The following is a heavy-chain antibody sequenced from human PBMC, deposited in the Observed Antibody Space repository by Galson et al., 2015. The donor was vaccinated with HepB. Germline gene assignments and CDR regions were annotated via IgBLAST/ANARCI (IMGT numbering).Heavy chain of an antibody. D-gene: IGHD3-10*01. CDR3: ARVVNYYGPGSLDY. Sequence: LRLSCAAYGFTFSSFWMTWIRQAPGKGLEWVANIKQDGSEMHYVDSVKGRFTISRDNAKNSLYLQMNSLRAEDTAVYYCARVVNYYGPGSLDYWGQGTLVTVSS. V-gene: IGHV3-7*03. CDR2: IKQDGSEM. J-gene: IGHJ4*02. CDR1: GFTFSSFW.